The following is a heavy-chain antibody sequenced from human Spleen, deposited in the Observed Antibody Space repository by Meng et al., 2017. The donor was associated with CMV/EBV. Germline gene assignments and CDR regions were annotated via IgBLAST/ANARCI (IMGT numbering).Heavy chain of an antibody. CDR3: ARDSVASYCSSTSCYPYYYYYYGMDV. J-gene: IGHJ6*02. CDR1: GFTFSSYS. CDR2: ISSSSSTI. Sequence: LSLTCAASGFTFSSYSMNWVRQAPGKGLEWVSYISSSSSTIYYADSVKGRFTISRDNAKNSLYLQMNSLRAEDTAVYYCARDSVASYCSSTSCYPYYYYYYGMDVWGQGTTVTVSS. D-gene: IGHD2-2*01. V-gene: IGHV3-48*04.